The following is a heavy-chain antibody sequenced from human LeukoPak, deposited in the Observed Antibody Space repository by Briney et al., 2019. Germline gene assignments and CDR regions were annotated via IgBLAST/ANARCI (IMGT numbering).Heavy chain of an antibody. CDR2: IKQDGSEK. Sequence: GGSLRLSCAASGFTFSSYWMSWVRQAPGRGLEWVANIKQDGSEKYYVDSVKGRFTISRDNAKNSLYLQMNSLRAEDTAVYYCAREVPQLRFRFGGYGYWGQGTLVTVSS. J-gene: IGHJ4*02. CDR1: GFTFSSYW. D-gene: IGHD3-16*01. CDR3: AREVPQLRFRFGGYGY. V-gene: IGHV3-7*01.